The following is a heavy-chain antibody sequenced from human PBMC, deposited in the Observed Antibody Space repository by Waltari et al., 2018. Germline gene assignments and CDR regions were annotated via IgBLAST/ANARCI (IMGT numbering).Heavy chain of an antibody. J-gene: IGHJ5*02. CDR3: ARDGEDIGVVPAAYSWFDP. D-gene: IGHD2-2*01. Sequence: QVQLQQWGAGLLKPSETLSLTCAVYGGSFSGYYWSWISKPPGKGRGGIGESNHSVRPNYNPPLKSRVPISVDTSKNQFSLKLSSVTAADTAVYYCARDGEDIGVVPAAYSWFDPWGQGTLVTVSS. V-gene: IGHV4-34*01. CDR2: SNHSVRP. CDR1: GGSFSGYY.